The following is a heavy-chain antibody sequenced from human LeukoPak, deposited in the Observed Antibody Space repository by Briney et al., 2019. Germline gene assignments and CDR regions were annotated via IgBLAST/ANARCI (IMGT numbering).Heavy chain of an antibody. D-gene: IGHD4-23*01. CDR2: INHGGST. V-gene: IGHV4-34*01. CDR1: GGSLSAYY. CDR3: ARYLDYGGNSRVFQH. J-gene: IGHJ1*01. Sequence: SETLSLTCAVYGGSLSAYYWTWIRQPPGKGLEWIGEINHGGSTNYNPSLKSRVTISIDTSKNQFSLKLSSVTAADTAVYYCARYLDYGGNSRVFQHWGQGTLATVSS.